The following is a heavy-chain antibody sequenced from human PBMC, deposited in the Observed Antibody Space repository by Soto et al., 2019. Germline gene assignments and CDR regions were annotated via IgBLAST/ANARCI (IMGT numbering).Heavy chain of an antibody. Sequence: QVQLQESGPGLVKPSETLSLSCTVSGGSFSSYYCNWVRKSAGKGLEWIGRIYPSGSTTYNPSLRGRPTMSVHPPKNRFPLGLTSMPPADTAVYSCATGGSVVVPGPMNTGGQGPLATVS. CDR1: GGSFSSYY. J-gene: IGHJ4*02. CDR2: IYPSGST. D-gene: IGHD2-2*01. V-gene: IGHV4-4*07. CDR3: ATGGSVVVPGPMNT.